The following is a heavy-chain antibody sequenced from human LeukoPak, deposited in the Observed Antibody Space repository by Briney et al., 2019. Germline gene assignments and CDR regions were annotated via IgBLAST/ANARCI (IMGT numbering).Heavy chain of an antibody. V-gene: IGHV4-59*01. J-gene: IGHJ4*02. CDR1: GGSFNTEY. D-gene: IGHD6-13*01. CDR2: ISNGGNT. CDR3: ATIAAAGNGILDY. Sequence: SETLSLTCTVSGGSFNTEYWSWILQTPGEGLEWVGYISNGGNTNYNPSLKSRLTISIDTSKNQFSLNLNSVTAADTAVYYCATIAAAGNGILDYWGQGTLVTVSS.